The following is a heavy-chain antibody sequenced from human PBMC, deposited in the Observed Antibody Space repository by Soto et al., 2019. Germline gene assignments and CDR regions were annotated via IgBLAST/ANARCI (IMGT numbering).Heavy chain of an antibody. J-gene: IGHJ4*02. CDR3: ARERSGGRNAYDY. D-gene: IGHD2-15*01. CDR1: GVTFSDYY. Sequence: GGSLRLSCAASGVTFSDYYMSWIRQAPGKGLEWVSYISSSSSYTNYADSVKGRFTISRDNAKNSLYLQMNSLRAEDTAVYYCARERSGGRNAYDYWGQGTLVTVSS. CDR2: ISSSSSYT. V-gene: IGHV3-11*06.